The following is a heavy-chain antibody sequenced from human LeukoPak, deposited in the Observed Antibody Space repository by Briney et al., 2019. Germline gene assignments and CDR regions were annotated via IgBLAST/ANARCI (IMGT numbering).Heavy chain of an antibody. V-gene: IGHV3-21*01. Sequence: GGSLRLSCAASGFTFSSYSMNWVRQAPGKGLEWASSISSSSSSYIYYADSVKGRFTISRDNAKNSLYLQMNSLRAEDTAVYYCARVAALNDAFDIWGQGTMVTVSS. CDR2: ISSSSSSYI. D-gene: IGHD6-13*01. CDR1: GFTFSSYS. CDR3: ARVAALNDAFDI. J-gene: IGHJ3*02.